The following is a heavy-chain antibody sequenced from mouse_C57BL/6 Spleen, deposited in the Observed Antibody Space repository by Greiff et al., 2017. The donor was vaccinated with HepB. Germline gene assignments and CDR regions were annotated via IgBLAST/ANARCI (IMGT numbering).Heavy chain of an antibody. V-gene: IGHV1-53*01. J-gene: IGHJ4*01. Sequence: VQLQQSGTELVKPGASVKLSCKASGYTFTSYWMHWVKQRPGQGLEWIGNINPSNGGTNYNEKFKSKATLTVDKSSSTAYMQLSSLTSEDSAVYYCARRRIYYGNYDYAMDYWGQGTSVTVSS. CDR2: INPSNGGT. D-gene: IGHD2-1*01. CDR1: GYTFTSYW. CDR3: ARRRIYYGNYDYAMDY.